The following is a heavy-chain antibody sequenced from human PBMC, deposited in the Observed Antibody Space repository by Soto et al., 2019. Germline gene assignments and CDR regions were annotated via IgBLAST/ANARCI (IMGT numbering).Heavy chain of an antibody. CDR3: AREDYYDTGYYVV. CDR1: GRSMSGYY. J-gene: IGHJ4*02. V-gene: IGHV4-4*07. CDR2: IYTRGTA. Sequence: PSETLSLTCTVSGRSMSGYYWSWIRQPAGERLEWIGRIYTRGTADFNPSLKGRVTMSVDTSKNQFSLKLTSVTAADTALYYCAREDYYDTGYYVVWGQGTQVTVSS. D-gene: IGHD3-9*01.